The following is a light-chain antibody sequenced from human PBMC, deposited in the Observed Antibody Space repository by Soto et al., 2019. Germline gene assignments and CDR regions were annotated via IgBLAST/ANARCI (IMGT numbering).Light chain of an antibody. CDR3: TSYTITSPYV. V-gene: IGLV2-14*01. Sequence: QSALTQPASVSGSPGQSITISCTGSSSDVGGYNYVSWYQQHPGKAPKLIIYETTKRPSGVPYRFSGSKSGNTASLTISGLQAEDEADYYCTSYTITSPYVFGSGTKLTVL. CDR1: SSDVGGYNY. J-gene: IGLJ1*01. CDR2: ETT.